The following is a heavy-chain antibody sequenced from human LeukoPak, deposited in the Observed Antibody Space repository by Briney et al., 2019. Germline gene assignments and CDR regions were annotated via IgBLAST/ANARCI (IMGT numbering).Heavy chain of an antibody. J-gene: IGHJ3*02. V-gene: IGHV3-30*18. D-gene: IGHD3-16*01. Sequence: GGSLRLSCAASGFTFSSYGMHWVRQAPGKGLEWVAVISYDGSNKYYADSVKGRFTISRDNSKNTLYLQMNSLRAEDTAVYYCAKDSSQGVYDAFDIWGQGTMVTVSS. CDR3: AKDSSQGVYDAFDI. CDR1: GFTFSSYG. CDR2: ISYDGSNK.